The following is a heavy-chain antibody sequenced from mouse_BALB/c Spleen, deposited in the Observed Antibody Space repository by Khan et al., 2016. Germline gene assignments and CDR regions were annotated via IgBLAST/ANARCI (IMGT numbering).Heavy chain of an antibody. CDR1: GFTFSDYY. V-gene: IGHV5-4*02. Sequence: EVELVESGGGLVKPGGSLKLSCEASGFTFSDYYMYWVRQTPEKRLEWVATISDGGAYTYYPDSVKGRFTISRDNAKNNLYLQMSSLKSEDTAMYYCARTYGNYGYFDVWGAGTTVTVSS. D-gene: IGHD1-1*02. CDR2: ISDGGAYT. CDR3: ARTYGNYGYFDV. J-gene: IGHJ1*01.